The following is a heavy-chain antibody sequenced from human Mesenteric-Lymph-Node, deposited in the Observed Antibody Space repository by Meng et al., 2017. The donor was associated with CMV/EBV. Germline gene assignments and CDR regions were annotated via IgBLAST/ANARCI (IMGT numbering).Heavy chain of an antibody. CDR3: STYSGASGNCDY. V-gene: IGHV4-39*01. Sequence: GGSISSSNYFWGWIRQPPGKGLEWIGIINYSGTSYYNPSLMSRLTISVDRSKSQLSLRLSSLSAADTAVYYCSTYSGASGNCDYWGQGTLVTVSS. J-gene: IGHJ4*02. D-gene: IGHD2-21*01. CDR2: INYSGTS. CDR1: GGSISSSNYF.